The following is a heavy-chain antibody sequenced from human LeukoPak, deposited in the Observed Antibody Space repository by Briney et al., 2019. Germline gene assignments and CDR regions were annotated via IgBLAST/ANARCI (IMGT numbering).Heavy chain of an antibody. Sequence: ASVKVSCKASGYTFTSYGISWVRQASGQGLEWMGWISAYNGNTNYAQKLQGRVTMTTDTSTSTAYMELRSLRSDDTAVYYCARERDDILTGYSRYDYWGQGTLVTVSS. V-gene: IGHV1-18*01. CDR3: ARERDDILTGYSRYDY. D-gene: IGHD3-9*01. J-gene: IGHJ4*02. CDR1: GYTFTSYG. CDR2: ISAYNGNT.